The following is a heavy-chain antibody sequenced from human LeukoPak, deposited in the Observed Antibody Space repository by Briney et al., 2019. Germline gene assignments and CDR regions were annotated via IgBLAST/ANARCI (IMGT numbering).Heavy chain of an antibody. J-gene: IGHJ4*01. CDR2: IFSDGTTT. D-gene: IGHD2-21*02. V-gene: IGHV3-74*01. Sequence: GGPLRLSCVASEFDFFSYGMQWVRQAPGKGLVWVSRIFSDGTTTSYADSVRGRFTISRDNAKNTLYLQMNSLRAEDTAVYYCARKLPSVVTLDYWGQGTLVTVSP. CDR1: EFDFFSYG. CDR3: ARKLPSVVTLDY.